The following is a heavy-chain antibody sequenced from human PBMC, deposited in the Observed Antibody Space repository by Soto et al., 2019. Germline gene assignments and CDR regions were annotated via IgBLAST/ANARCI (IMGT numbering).Heavy chain of an antibody. CDR2: IIPVSGAA. V-gene: IGHV1-69*01. J-gene: IGHJ4*02. CDR1: GGTFGSYA. CDR3: ATALGCRSTSCTLDY. Sequence: QVQLVQSGAEVKKPGSSVKVSCKASGGTFGSYAFSWVRQAPGQGLEWMGGIIPVSGAAHYAQKFQGGGTITADESTSTAYMELSSLSSQDTAVYYCATALGCRSTSCTLDYWGQGTRVIVSS. D-gene: IGHD2-2*01.